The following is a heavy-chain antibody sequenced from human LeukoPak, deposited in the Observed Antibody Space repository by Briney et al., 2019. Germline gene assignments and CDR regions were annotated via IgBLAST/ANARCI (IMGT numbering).Heavy chain of an antibody. D-gene: IGHD3-10*01. CDR3: APHRGGLEDLTFDP. J-gene: IGHJ5*02. CDR2: IDPSDSYT. CDR1: GYSFTSYW. V-gene: IGHV5-10-1*01. Sequence: GESLKISCKGSGYSFTSYWISWVRQMPGKGLEWMGRIDPSDSYTNYSPSFQGHVTISADKSIGTAYLQWSSLKASDTAMYYCAPHRGGLEDLTFDPWGQGTLVTVSS.